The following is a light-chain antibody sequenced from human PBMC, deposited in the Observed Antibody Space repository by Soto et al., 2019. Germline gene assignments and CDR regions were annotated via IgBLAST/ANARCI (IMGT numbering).Light chain of an antibody. CDR2: GAS. CDR1: QSVSTN. V-gene: IGKV3-15*01. CDR3: HQYNNWRT. Sequence: EVVLTQSPATLSVSPGERATLSCRASQSVSTNLAWYQQRPGQAPRLLIYGASARATGIPDRFSGSGAGTEFTLTISSLQSEDFAVYYGHQYNNWRTFGQGTRLEIK. J-gene: IGKJ5*01.